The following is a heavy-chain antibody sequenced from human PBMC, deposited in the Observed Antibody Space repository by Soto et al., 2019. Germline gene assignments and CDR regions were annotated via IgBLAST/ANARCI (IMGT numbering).Heavy chain of an antibody. CDR3: ARPLYSGSYYYYYGMDV. CDR1: GYTFTSYG. V-gene: IGHV1-3*01. CDR2: INPGNGNT. J-gene: IGHJ6*02. Sequence: GASVKVSCKASGYTFTSYGINWVRQAPGRGLEWMGWINPGNGNTKYSQQFQGRVIIDRDTSASTAYMELSSLRSEDTAVYYCARPLYSGSYYYYYGMDVWGQGTTVTVSS. D-gene: IGHD1-26*01.